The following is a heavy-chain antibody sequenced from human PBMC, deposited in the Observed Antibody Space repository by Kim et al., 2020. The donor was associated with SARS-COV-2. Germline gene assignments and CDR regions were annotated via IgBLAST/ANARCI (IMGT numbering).Heavy chain of an antibody. Sequence: SETLSLTCTVSGGSISSSNYYWGWIRQPPGKGLEWIGTIYFSGSTYYNPSLKSRVTISVDTSKNQFSLKLNSVTASDTAVYYCARLPRGQLAPHNWGPDYWGQGTLVTVSS. CDR3: ARLPRGQLAPHNWGPDY. J-gene: IGHJ4*02. CDR1: GGSISSSNYY. V-gene: IGHV4-39*01. CDR2: IYFSGST. D-gene: IGHD1-1*01.